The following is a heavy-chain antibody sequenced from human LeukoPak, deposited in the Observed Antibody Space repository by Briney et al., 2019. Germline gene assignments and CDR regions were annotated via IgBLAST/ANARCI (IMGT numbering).Heavy chain of an antibody. J-gene: IGHJ4*02. CDR1: GYTLTELS. Sequence: RASVKVSYKVSGYTLTELSMHWVRQAPGKGLEWMGGFDPEDGETIYAQKFQGRVTITADKSTSTAYMELSSLRSEDTAVYYCAREWVSGYYGRGYFDYWGQGTLVTVSS. V-gene: IGHV1-24*01. CDR2: FDPEDGET. D-gene: IGHD3-22*01. CDR3: AREWVSGYYGRGYFDY.